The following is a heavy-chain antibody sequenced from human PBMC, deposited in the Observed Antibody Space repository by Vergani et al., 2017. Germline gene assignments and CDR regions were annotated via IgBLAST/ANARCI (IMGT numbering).Heavy chain of an antibody. CDR2: ISGPGLST. V-gene: IGHV3-23*01. CDR3: AKEGGGYCSGGTCYPEY. J-gene: IGHJ4*02. CDR1: GFTFSNSA. D-gene: IGHD2-15*01. Sequence: EVHLLESGGGLVQSGGSLRLSCAASGFTFSNSAVSWVRQAPGRGLAWVSSISGPGLSTYYADSVNGRFSISRDNSKNTLYLQMKSLRPEDTAVYYCAKEGGGYCSGGTCYPEYWGQGTLVIVSS.